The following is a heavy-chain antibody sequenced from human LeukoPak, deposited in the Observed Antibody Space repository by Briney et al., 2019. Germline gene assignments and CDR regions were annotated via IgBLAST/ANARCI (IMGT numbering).Heavy chain of an antibody. CDR2: INPSGGST. J-gene: IGHJ5*02. V-gene: IGHV1-46*01. D-gene: IGHD2-2*02. CDR3: ARGPGRGYCSSTSCYTRGWFDP. CDR1: GYTFTSYY. Sequence: ASVKVSCKASGYTFTSYYMHWVRQAPGQGLEWMGIINPSGGSTSYAQKFQGRVTMTRDTSTSTVYMELSSLRSEDTAVYYCARGPGRGYCSSTSCYTRGWFDPWGQGTLVTVSS.